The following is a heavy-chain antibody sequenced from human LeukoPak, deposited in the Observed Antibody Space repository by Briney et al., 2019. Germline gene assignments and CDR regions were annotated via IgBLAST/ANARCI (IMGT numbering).Heavy chain of an antibody. Sequence: SETLSLTCTVSGVSVASGSYYWTWIRQPAGKGLEWIGRISTSGNTNYNPSLRGRATMSLDTSKTQVSLKLRSVSAADTAVYYCARAYYYDSRLFDYWGQGTLVTVSS. CDR2: ISTSGNT. V-gene: IGHV4-61*02. D-gene: IGHD3-22*01. CDR3: ARAYYYDSRLFDY. CDR1: GVSVASGSYY. J-gene: IGHJ4*02.